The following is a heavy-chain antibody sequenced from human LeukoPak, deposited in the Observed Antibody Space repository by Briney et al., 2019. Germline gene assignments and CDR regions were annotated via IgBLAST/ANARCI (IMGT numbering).Heavy chain of an antibody. CDR3: AKDRGSGYYTGDFDY. D-gene: IGHD3-3*01. Sequence: GGSLRLSCAASGFTFDDYAMHWVRQAPGKGLEWVSGISWNSGSIGYADSVKGRFTISRDSAKNSLYLQMNSLRAEDTALYCCAKDRGSGYYTGDFDYWGQGTLVTVSS. J-gene: IGHJ4*02. CDR1: GFTFDDYA. V-gene: IGHV3-9*01. CDR2: ISWNSGSI.